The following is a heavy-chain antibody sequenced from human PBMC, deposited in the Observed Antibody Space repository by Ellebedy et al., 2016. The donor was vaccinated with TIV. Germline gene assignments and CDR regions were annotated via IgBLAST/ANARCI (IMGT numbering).Heavy chain of an antibody. CDR2: MRQDGREE. J-gene: IGHJ4*02. V-gene: IGHV3-7*01. CDR3: ARENGYYFDY. CDR1: RFTLSTYW. Sequence: PGGSLRLSCAASRFTLSTYWMNWVRQAPGKGLEWVASMRQDGREEYFVDSVKGRFTISRDNTKNSLYLQMNSLRAEDTAVYFCARENGYYFDYWGQGTLVIVSS. D-gene: IGHD6-25*01.